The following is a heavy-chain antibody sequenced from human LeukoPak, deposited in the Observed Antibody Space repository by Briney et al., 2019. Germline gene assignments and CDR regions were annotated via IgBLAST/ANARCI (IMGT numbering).Heavy chain of an antibody. D-gene: IGHD5-12*01. CDR2: IKQDGSEK. Sequence: GGSLRLSCAASGFTFSSYWMSWVRQAPGKGLEWVANIKQDGSEKNYVDSVKGRFTISRDNAKNSLDLQMNSLRAEDTAVYYCARAGGYASSWAYWGQGTLVTVSS. CDR1: GFTFSSYW. J-gene: IGHJ4*02. V-gene: IGHV3-7*01. CDR3: ARAGGYASSWAY.